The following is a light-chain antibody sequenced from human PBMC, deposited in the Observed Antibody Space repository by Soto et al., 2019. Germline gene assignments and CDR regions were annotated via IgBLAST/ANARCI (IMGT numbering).Light chain of an antibody. CDR3: QQYNKWPPWT. CDR2: DAS. CDR1: QSVDNN. J-gene: IGKJ1*01. Sequence: EIVMTQSPVTLSASPGESATLSCRASQSVDNNVAWYQQKPGQAPRLLIYDASNRATGIPARFSGSGSGTEFTLTISGLQSDDFAVYFCQQYNKWPPWTFGHGTKVDIK. V-gene: IGKV3D-15*01.